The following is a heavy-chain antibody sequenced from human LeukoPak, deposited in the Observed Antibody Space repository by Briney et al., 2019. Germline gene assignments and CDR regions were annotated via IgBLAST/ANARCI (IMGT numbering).Heavy chain of an antibody. D-gene: IGHD3-16*01. CDR3: ARGLMVTGDAFDI. Sequence: SETLSLTCTVSGGSISSSSYYWGWIRQPPGKGLEWIGSIYYSGSTYYNPSLKSRVTISADTSKNQFSLKLSSVTAADTAVYYCARGLMVTGDAFDIWGQGTMVTVSS. V-gene: IGHV4-39*01. CDR1: GGSISSSSYY. CDR2: IYYSGST. J-gene: IGHJ3*02.